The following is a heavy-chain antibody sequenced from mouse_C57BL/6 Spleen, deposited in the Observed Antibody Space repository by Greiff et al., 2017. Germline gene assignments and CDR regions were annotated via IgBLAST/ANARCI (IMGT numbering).Heavy chain of an antibody. CDR3: ARREAGSAMDY. CDR2: IYPRSGNT. J-gene: IGHJ4*01. CDR1: GYTFTSYG. D-gene: IGHD4-1*01. V-gene: IGHV1-81*01. Sequence: VKLQESGAELARPGASVKLSCKASGYTFTSYGISWVKQRTGQGLEWIGEIYPRSGNTYYNEKFKGKAKLTAGKSSSTAYMELRSQTSEDSAVYFCARREAGSAMDYWGQGTSVTVSS.